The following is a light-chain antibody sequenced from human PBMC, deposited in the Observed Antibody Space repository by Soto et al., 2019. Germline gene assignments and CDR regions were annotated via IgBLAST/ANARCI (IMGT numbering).Light chain of an antibody. CDR3: SSYAGHNLFL. CDR1: SSDVGTSYL. J-gene: IGLJ1*01. Sequence: QSVLTQPASVSGSPGQSITISCTGTSSDVGTSYLVSWYQQHPGKVPKVVIYEGTKRPAGVSDRFSASNYGNTASLTIPGLQAEDGPNYYCSSYAGHNLFLFGTGTKVTVL. V-gene: IGLV2-23*01. CDR2: EGT.